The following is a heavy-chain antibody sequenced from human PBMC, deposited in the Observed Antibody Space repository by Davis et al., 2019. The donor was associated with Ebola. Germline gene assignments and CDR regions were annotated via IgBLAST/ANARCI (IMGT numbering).Heavy chain of an antibody. D-gene: IGHD2-15*01. CDR2: IYYSGVT. Sequence: SETLSLTCTVSGGSISSSSYYWGWIRQPPGKGLEWIGYIYYSGVTYYNPSLKSRLTISIDTSKSQFSLKLSSVTTADTAVYYCARVDCRGGSCYRSIDFWGQGSLVTVSS. V-gene: IGHV4-30-4*08. J-gene: IGHJ4*02. CDR3: ARVDCRGGSCYRSIDF. CDR1: GGSISSSSYY.